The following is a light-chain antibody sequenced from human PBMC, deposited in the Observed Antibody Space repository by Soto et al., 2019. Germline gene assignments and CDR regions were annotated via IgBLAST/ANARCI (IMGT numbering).Light chain of an antibody. J-gene: IGKJ1*01. Sequence: EIVLTQSPGTLSLSPGERATLSCRASQSVNSGYLAWYQHTPGQAPRLLIYDTSTRATGIPDRFSGSGSGTDFTLTISRLEPEDFAVFYCQPYGSSPRTFGQGTKVAIK. CDR2: DTS. CDR1: QSVNSGY. V-gene: IGKV3-20*01. CDR3: QPYGSSPRT.